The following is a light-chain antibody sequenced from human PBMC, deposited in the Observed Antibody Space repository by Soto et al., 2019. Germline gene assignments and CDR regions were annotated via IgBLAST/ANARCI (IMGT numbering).Light chain of an antibody. CDR1: QSVSSH. V-gene: IGKV3-15*01. J-gene: IGKJ5*01. CDR2: GAS. CDR3: QQYHNWPPIT. Sequence: ATLSCMASQSVSSHLAWYQHKPGQAPRLLIYGASTRASGIPARFSGSGSETDFTLTISSLQSEHSAVYYCQQYHNWPPITFGQGTRLEIK.